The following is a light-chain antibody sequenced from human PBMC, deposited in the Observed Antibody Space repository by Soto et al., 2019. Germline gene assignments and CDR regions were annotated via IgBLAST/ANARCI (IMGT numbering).Light chain of an antibody. V-gene: IGKV3-20*01. CDR3: QQYAGSPST. J-gene: IGKJ1*01. Sequence: EIVLTQSPGTLSLSPGERATLSCRASQTVTSNYLAWYQPKPGQAPRLLIYGASSRATDIPDRFSGSGSGTDFTLTITRLEPEDFAVYFCQQYAGSPSTFGQGTKVEIK. CDR1: QTVTSNY. CDR2: GAS.